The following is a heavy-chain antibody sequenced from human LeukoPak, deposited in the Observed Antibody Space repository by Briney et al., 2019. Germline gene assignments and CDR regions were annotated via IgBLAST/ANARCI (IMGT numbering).Heavy chain of an antibody. CDR2: ISDNGGST. J-gene: IGHJ4*02. CDR3: SRGLDRGYAYGPLE. CDR1: GFTFSRHA. Sequence: PGGSLRLSCAASGFTFSRHAMHWFRQAPAKGLEYISSISDNGGSTFYANSVKGRFTISRDNSNNMLYLQMGSLRVEDMAVYYCSRGLDRGYAYGPLEWGQGDLVTVSS. V-gene: IGHV3-64*01. D-gene: IGHD5-18*01.